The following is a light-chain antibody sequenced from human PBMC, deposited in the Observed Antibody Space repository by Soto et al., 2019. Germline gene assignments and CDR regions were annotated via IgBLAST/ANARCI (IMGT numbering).Light chain of an antibody. Sequence: DIQMTQSPSTLSASVGDRVTITCRASQSISSWLGWYQQKPGKAPKLLIYKASRLESGSPSRFIGSGSGTEFTLTISSLQPDDFATDYCQQFNNSPWPVGQGTRVEIQ. CDR3: QQFNNSPWP. CDR2: KAS. V-gene: IGKV1-5*03. CDR1: QSISSW. J-gene: IGKJ1*01.